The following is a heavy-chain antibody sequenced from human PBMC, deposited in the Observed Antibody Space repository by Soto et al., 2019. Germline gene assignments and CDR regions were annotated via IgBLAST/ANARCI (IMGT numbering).Heavy chain of an antibody. Sequence: PGGSLRLSCAASGFTFSSYAMSWVRQAPGKGLEWVSAISGSGGSTYYADSVKGRFTISRDNSKNTLYLQMNSLRAEDTAVYYCAKVLLRYFDPYYFDYWGQGTLVTVSS. D-gene: IGHD3-9*01. CDR3: AKVLLRYFDPYYFDY. J-gene: IGHJ4*02. CDR1: GFTFSSYA. V-gene: IGHV3-23*01. CDR2: ISGSGGST.